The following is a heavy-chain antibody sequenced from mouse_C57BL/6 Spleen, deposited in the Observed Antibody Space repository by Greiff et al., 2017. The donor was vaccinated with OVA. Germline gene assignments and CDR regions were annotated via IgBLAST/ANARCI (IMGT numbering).Heavy chain of an antibody. V-gene: IGHV1-50*01. Sequence: QVQLQQPGAELVKPGASVKLSCKASGYTFTSYWMQWVKQRPGQGLEWIGEIDPSDSYTNYTQKFKGKATLTVDTSSSTAYRQLSSLTSEDSAVYYGARSYYYGSSPFYFDYWGQGTTLTVSS. CDR2: IDPSDSYT. CDR3: ARSYYYGSSPFYFDY. D-gene: IGHD1-1*01. J-gene: IGHJ2*01. CDR1: GYTFTSYW.